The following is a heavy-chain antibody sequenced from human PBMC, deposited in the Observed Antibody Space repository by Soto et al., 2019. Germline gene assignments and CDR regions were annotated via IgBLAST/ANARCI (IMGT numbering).Heavy chain of an antibody. J-gene: IGHJ4*02. CDR3: ASGGYSFGYVY. CDR2: ISYDGSNK. Sequence: QVQLVESGGGVVQPGRSLRLSCAASEFTFSSYAMHWVRQAPGKGLEWVAVISYDGSNKYSADSVKGRFTISSDNSKNALYLQMNSLRAEDTAVYYCASGGYSFGYVYWGQGTLVTVSS. CDR1: EFTFSSYA. D-gene: IGHD5-18*01. V-gene: IGHV3-30-3*01.